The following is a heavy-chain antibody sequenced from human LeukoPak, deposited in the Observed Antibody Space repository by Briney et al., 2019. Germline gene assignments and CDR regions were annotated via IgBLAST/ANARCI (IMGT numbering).Heavy chain of an antibody. D-gene: IGHD1-26*01. J-gene: IGHJ4*02. CDR1: GITFSSYE. Sequence: PGGSLRLSCVVSGITFSSYEMNWVRQAPGKGLEWVSYITSSGSTIYYADSVKGRFTISRDDAKNSLYLQMSSLRAEDTAVYYCAIRWANFDYWGQGTLVTVSS. CDR2: ITSSGSTI. V-gene: IGHV3-48*03. CDR3: AIRWANFDY.